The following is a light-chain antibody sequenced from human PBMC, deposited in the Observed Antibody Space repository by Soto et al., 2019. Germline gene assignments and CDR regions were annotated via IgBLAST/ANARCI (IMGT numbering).Light chain of an antibody. V-gene: IGKV3-20*01. CDR3: QHYGSSPRT. CDR2: GAS. Sequence: EIVLTQSPGTLSLSPGERATLSCRASQSVSSSYLAWYQQKPGQAPRLLIYGASSRAAGIPDRFSGSGSGTDFTLTISRLEPEDFAVYYCQHYGSSPRTFCRGTKVEIK. J-gene: IGKJ1*01. CDR1: QSVSSSY.